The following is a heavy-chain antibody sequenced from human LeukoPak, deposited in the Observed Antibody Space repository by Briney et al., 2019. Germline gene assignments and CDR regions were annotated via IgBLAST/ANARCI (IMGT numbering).Heavy chain of an antibody. CDR1: GFTFSSYA. Sequence: GRSLRLSCAASGFTFSSYAMHWVRQAPGKGLEWVAVISYDGSNKYYADSVKGRFTISRDNSKNTLYLQMNSLRAEDTAVYYCAKGGYGWGQGTLVTVSS. J-gene: IGHJ4*02. CDR3: AKGGYG. V-gene: IGHV3-30-3*01. CDR2: ISYDGSNK. D-gene: IGHD6-25*01.